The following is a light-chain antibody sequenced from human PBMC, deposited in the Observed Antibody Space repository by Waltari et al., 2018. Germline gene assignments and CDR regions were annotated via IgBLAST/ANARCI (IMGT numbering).Light chain of an antibody. J-gene: IGKJ1*01. CDR3: QQRSNWPRT. V-gene: IGKV3-11*01. CDR2: DAS. Sequence: ETVLTQSPGTLSLSPGDRATLSCRASQSVSSYLAWYQQKPGQAPRLLMYDASNRATGIPARFSGSGSGTDFTLTISSLEPEDFAVYYCQQRSNWPRTFGQGTKVEIK. CDR1: QSVSSY.